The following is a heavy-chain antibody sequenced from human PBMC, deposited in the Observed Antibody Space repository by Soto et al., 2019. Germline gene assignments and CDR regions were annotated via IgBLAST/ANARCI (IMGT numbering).Heavy chain of an antibody. CDR2: ISGSGGNT. Sequence: LSLTCAASGFTFSNYAMSWVRQAPGKGLEWVSAISGSGGNTYYADSVKGRFTISRDNSKNTLYLQLNSLRAEDTAVYYCAREDIVLRVYAIMAGDYWGQGTLVTVSS. J-gene: IGHJ4*02. V-gene: IGHV3-23*01. D-gene: IGHD2-8*01. CDR3: AREDIVLRVYAIMAGDY. CDR1: GFTFSNYA.